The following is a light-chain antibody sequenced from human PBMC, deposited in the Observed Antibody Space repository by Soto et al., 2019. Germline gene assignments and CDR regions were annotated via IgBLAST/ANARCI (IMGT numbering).Light chain of an antibody. CDR2: KAS. CDR3: QQYNSYSPLWT. CDR1: QSISSW. Sequence: DIQMTQSPSTLSASVGDRVTITCRASQSISSWLAWYQQKPGKAPKLLIYKASSLESGVPSRFSGSGSGTELTLTISRLQPDDFATYYCQQYNSYSPLWTFGQGTKVEIK. V-gene: IGKV1-5*03. J-gene: IGKJ1*01.